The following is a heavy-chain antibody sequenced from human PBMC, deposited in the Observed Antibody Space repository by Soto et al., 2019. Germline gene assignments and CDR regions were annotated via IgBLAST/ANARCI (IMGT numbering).Heavy chain of an antibody. D-gene: IGHD3-10*01. J-gene: IGHJ4*02. Sequence: PSETLSLTCTVSGGSISSYYWSWIRQPPGKGLGWIGYIYYSGSTNYNPSLKSRVTLSVDTSKNQFSLKLNSMTAADTAVYYCARHNYGSGSTYFDYWGQGTLVTVSS. CDR3: ARHNYGSGSTYFDY. CDR2: IYYSGST. V-gene: IGHV4-59*08. CDR1: GGSISSYY.